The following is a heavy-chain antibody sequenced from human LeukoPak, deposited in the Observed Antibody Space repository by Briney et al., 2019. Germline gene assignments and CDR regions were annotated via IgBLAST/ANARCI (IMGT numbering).Heavy chain of an antibody. CDR3: ASEVGADSRDFDY. CDR1: GFSVSDYY. V-gene: IGHV3-11*04. CDR2: ISSSGNTI. D-gene: IGHD1-26*01. J-gene: IGHJ4*02. Sequence: GGSLRLSCAASGFSVSDYYMNWIRQAPGKGLEWVSYISSSGNTIYYADSVKGRFTISRDNVKNSLYLQMNSLRAEDTAVYYCASEVGADSRDFDYWGQGTLVTVSS.